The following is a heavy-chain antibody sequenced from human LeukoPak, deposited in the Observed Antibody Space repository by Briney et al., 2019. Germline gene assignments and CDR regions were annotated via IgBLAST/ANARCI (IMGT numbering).Heavy chain of an antibody. D-gene: IGHD6-19*01. CDR1: GFTLRVNY. CDR3: ARCKGGWSDHFYGMDV. CDR2: IYSDGTT. V-gene: IGHV3-53*01. Sequence: GGSLRLSCVASGFTLRVNYMTWIRQTPGRGLEWVSVIYSDGTTKYADSAKGRFTISRDNSKSMVYLQMDRLRAEDTAVYYCARCKGGWSDHFYGMDVWGQGTTVTVSS. J-gene: IGHJ6*02.